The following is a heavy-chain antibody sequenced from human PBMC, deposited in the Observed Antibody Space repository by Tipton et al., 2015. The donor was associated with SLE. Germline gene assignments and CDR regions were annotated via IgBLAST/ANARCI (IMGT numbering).Heavy chain of an antibody. CDR3: ARRRAAVPFDY. CDR1: GGSFSGYY. D-gene: IGHD6-13*01. V-gene: IGHV4-34*01. Sequence: TLSLTCAVYGGSFSGYYWGWIRQPPGKGLEWLGTVYYSGSAYYNPSLESRVTISVDTSKNRFSLKLSSVTAADTAVYYCARRRAAVPFDYWGQGTLVTVS. J-gene: IGHJ4*02. CDR2: VYYSGSA.